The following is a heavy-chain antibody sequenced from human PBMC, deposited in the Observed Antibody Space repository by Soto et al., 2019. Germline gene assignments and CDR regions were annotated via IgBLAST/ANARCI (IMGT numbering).Heavy chain of an antibody. D-gene: IGHD4-17*01. Sequence: QVQLVESGGGVVQPGRSLRLSCVASGFTFSLYGIQWVRQAPGKGLEWVAVISYDGKETYYADTVKGRFTISRDNSKNTLYVQMNSPRAEDTAVYYCAKDRRERDYGGNSPSDYWGQGTLVTVSS. CDR2: ISYDGKET. CDR1: GFTFSLYG. V-gene: IGHV3-30*18. CDR3: AKDRRERDYGGNSPSDY. J-gene: IGHJ4*02.